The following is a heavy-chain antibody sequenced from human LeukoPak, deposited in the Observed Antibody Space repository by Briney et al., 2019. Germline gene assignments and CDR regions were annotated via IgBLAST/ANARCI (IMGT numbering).Heavy chain of an antibody. V-gene: IGHV3-30*02. Sequence: GGSLRLSCAASGFTFSSYGMHWVRRAPGKGLEWVAFIRYDGSNKYYADSVKGRFTISRDNSKNTLYLQMNSLRAEDTAVYYCAKDSGYYYYYMDVWGKGTTVTVSS. CDR3: AKDSGYYYYYMDV. CDR1: GFTFSSYG. CDR2: IRYDGSNK. D-gene: IGHD6-25*01. J-gene: IGHJ6*03.